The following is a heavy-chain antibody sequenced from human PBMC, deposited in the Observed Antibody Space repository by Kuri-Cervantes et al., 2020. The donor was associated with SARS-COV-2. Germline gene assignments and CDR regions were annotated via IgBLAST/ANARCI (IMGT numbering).Heavy chain of an antibody. CDR3: ATTRGGGYDSYYYYGMDV. V-gene: IGHV3-33*01. J-gene: IGHJ6*01. Sequence: GGSLRLSCAASGFTFSSYGMHWVRQAPGKGLEWVAVIWYDGSNKYYTDSVKGRFTMSRDNSKSTLYLQMNSLRVEDTAVYYCATTRGGGYDSYYYYGMDVWGQGNTVHGAS. D-gene: IGHD1-26*01. CDR1: GFTFSSYG. CDR2: IWYDGSNK.